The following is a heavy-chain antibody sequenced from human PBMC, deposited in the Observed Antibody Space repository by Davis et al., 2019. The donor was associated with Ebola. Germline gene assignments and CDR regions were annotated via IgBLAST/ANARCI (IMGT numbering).Heavy chain of an antibody. D-gene: IGHD4-11*01. CDR3: ARADYTNYGMDV. CDR2: ISYDGSNK. Sequence: GESLKISCAASGFTFSSYGMHWVRQAPGKGLEWVAVISYDGSNKYYADSVKGRFTISRDNSKNTLYLQMNSLRAEDTAVYYCARADYTNYGMDVWGQGTTVTVSS. V-gene: IGHV3-30*03. J-gene: IGHJ6*02. CDR1: GFTFSSYG.